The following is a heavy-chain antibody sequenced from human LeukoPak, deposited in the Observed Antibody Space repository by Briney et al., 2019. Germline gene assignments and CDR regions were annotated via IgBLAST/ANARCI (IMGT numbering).Heavy chain of an antibody. CDR1: GYTFTNYY. J-gene: IGHJ4*02. CDR2: INPSGGST. V-gene: IGHV1-46*01. D-gene: IGHD3-10*01. Sequence: ASVKVSCKASGYTFTNYYMHWVRQAPGQGLEWMGIINPSGGSTSYAQKFQGRVTMTRDTSTSTVYMELSSLRSEDTAVYYCARSLVRGVIDYWGQGPLVTVSS. CDR3: ARSLVRGVIDY.